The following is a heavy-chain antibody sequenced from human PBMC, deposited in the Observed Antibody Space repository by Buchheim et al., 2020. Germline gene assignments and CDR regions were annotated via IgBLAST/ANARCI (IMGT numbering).Heavy chain of an antibody. D-gene: IGHD5-24*01. CDR3: ARLSRAELHYYGMDV. CDR2: INHSGST. V-gene: IGHV4-34*01. Sequence: QVQLQQWGAGLLKPSETLSLTCAVYGGSFSGYYWSWIRQPPGKGLEWIGEINHSGSTNYNPSLKSRVTISVDTSKNQFSLKLSSVTAADTAVYYCARLSRAELHYYGMDVWGQGTT. J-gene: IGHJ6*02. CDR1: GGSFSGYY.